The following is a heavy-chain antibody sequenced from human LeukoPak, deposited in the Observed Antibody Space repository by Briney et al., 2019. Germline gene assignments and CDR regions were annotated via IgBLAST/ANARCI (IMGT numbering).Heavy chain of an antibody. CDR2: INADSSTI. D-gene: IGHD6-6*01. V-gene: IGHV3-48*01. Sequence: GGSLRLSCAASGFTFSTYNMNWVRQAPGKGLEWISYINADSSTIQYADSVKGRFTVSRDNSKNTLYLQMNSLRAEDTAVYYCAKRVPYSSSSVYFDNWGQGTLVTVSS. CDR3: AKRVPYSSSSVYFDN. J-gene: IGHJ4*02. CDR1: GFTFSTYN.